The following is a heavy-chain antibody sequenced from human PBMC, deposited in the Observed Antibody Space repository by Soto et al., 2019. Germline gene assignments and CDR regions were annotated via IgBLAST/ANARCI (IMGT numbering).Heavy chain of an antibody. CDR3: ASDSSGYYLVY. CDR2: IWYDGSNK. CDR1: GFTFSSYG. D-gene: IGHD3-22*01. Sequence: QVQLVESGGGVVQPGRSLRLYCAASGFTFSSYGMHWVRQAPGKGLEWVAVIWYDGSNKYYADSVKGRFTISRDNSKNTLYPQMNSLRAEDTAVYYCASDSSGYYLVYWGQGTLVTVSS. V-gene: IGHV3-33*01. J-gene: IGHJ4*02.